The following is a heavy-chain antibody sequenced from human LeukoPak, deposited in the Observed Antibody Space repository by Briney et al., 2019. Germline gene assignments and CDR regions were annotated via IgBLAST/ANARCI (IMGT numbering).Heavy chain of an antibody. J-gene: IGHJ3*02. CDR1: GYSFRSHS. V-gene: IGHV4-59*11. CDR2: IYYSGST. CDR3: ATYGGARRAFDI. D-gene: IGHD3-16*01. Sequence: GSLRLSCAGSGYSFRSHSMNWVRQAPGKGLEWIGYIYYSGSTNYNPSLKSRVTISVDTSKNQFSLKLSSVTAADTAVYYCATYGGARRAFDIWGQGTMVTVSS.